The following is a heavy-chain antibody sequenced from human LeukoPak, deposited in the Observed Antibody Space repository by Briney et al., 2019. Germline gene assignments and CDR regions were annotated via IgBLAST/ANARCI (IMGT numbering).Heavy chain of an antibody. Sequence: GGSLRLSCAASEFTFAFYWMSWVRQSPGKGLEWVANIKQDGSEKYYADSVKGRFTISRDNAKNSLYLQMNSLRAEDSAVYYCASQLERRQGWFDPWGQGTLVTVSS. CDR2: IKQDGSEK. J-gene: IGHJ5*02. V-gene: IGHV3-7*01. CDR3: ASQLERRQGWFDP. CDR1: EFTFAFYW. D-gene: IGHD1-1*01.